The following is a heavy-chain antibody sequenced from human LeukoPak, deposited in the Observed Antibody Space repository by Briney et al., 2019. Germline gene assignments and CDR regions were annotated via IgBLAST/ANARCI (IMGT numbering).Heavy chain of an antibody. CDR1: GFTFSSYS. D-gene: IGHD6-13*01. Sequence: GGSLRLSCAASGFTFSSYSMNWVRQAPGKGLEWVSSISSSSSYIYYADSVKGRFTISRDNAKNSLYLQINSLRAEDTAVYYCAQSSSLQFDYWGQGTLVTVSS. CDR2: ISSSSSYI. CDR3: AQSSSLQFDY. J-gene: IGHJ4*02. V-gene: IGHV3-21*01.